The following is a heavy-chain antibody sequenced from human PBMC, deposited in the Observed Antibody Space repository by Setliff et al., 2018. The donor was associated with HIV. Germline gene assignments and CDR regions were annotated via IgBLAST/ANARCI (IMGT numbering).Heavy chain of an antibody. CDR1: GTSFTNYW. D-gene: IGHD3-3*01. J-gene: IGHJ5*01. V-gene: IGHV5-51*01. CDR2: IYPRDSDT. Sequence: GESLKISCKGSGTSFTNYWIGRVRQLPGKGLEWMGIIYPRDSDTRYSPSFQGQVTISADKSINTAYLQWNSLKASDTAMYYCARQPTDTSGYNNWFDSWGQGTLVTVSS. CDR3: ARQPTDTSGYNNWFDS.